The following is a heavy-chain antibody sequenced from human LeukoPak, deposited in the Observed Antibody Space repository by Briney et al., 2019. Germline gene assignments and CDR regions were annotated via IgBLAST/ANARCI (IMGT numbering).Heavy chain of an antibody. Sequence: SETLSLTCTVSGGSISDYYWSWIRQPPGKGLEWIGYINYSGNTNYNPSLKSRVTMSLDTSKNQFSLKLSSVTAADTAVYYCARSRYYYDSSSYYGFDYWGQGTLVTVSS. CDR2: INYSGNT. V-gene: IGHV4-59*12. J-gene: IGHJ4*02. D-gene: IGHD3-22*01. CDR3: ARSRYYYDSSSYYGFDY. CDR1: GGSISDYY.